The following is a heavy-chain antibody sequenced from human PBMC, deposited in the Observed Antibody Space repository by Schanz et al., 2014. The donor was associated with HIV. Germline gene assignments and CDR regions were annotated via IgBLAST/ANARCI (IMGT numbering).Heavy chain of an antibody. J-gene: IGHJ2*01. CDR2: IWNDGSNT. D-gene: IGHD2-21*02. CDR3: AKRPAVTAYWYFDL. V-gene: IGHV3-33*06. CDR1: GFTFDSYG. Sequence: QVQLVESGGGVVQPGRSLRLSCAASGFTFDSYGIHWVRQAPGKGLEWVAVIWNDGSNTFYADSVKGRFTISRDNSKNTLYLQMNSLRVEDTAVYYCAKRPAVTAYWYFDLWGRGTLVTVSS.